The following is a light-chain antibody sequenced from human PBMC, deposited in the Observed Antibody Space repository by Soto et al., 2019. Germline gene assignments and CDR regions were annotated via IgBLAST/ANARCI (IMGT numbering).Light chain of an antibody. CDR1: SSDVGAYNY. CDR3: SSYTSSTTWV. CDR2: EVS. V-gene: IGLV2-14*01. J-gene: IGLJ3*02. Sequence: QSVLTQPASVSGSPGQSITISCTGTSSDVGAYNYVSWYQQHPGKAPKLMIYEVSYRPSGVSDRFSGSSSGNTASLTISGLQAEDESDYYCSSYTSSTTWVFGGGTKVTVL.